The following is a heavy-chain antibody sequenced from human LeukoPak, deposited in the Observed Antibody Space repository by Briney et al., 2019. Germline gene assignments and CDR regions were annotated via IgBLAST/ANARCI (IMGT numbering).Heavy chain of an antibody. D-gene: IGHD5-12*01. Sequence: GGSQRLSCAASGFTFSSYSMNWVRQAPGKGLEWVSSISSSSSYIYYADSVKGRFTISRDNAKNSLYLQMNSLRAEDTAVYYCARDATTRVEDYWGQGTLVTVSS. CDR2: ISSSSSYI. CDR1: GFTFSSYS. V-gene: IGHV3-21*01. J-gene: IGHJ4*02. CDR3: ARDATTRVEDY.